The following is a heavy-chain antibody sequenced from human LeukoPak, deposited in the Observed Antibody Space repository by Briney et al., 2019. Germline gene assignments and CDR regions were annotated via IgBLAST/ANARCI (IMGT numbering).Heavy chain of an antibody. D-gene: IGHD3-22*01. CDR2: IYHSGST. Sequence: KPSETLSLTCAVSGYSISSDNYWVWIGQPPGQGLEWTGGIYHSGSTYYNPSLKSRVTMSVDTPKNQFSLKLSSVTAADTAVYYCARAPRDSSSSNYMRRFDYWGQGTLVTVSS. CDR1: GYSISSDNY. J-gene: IGHJ4*02. V-gene: IGHV4-38-2*01. CDR3: ARAPRDSSSSNYMRRFDY.